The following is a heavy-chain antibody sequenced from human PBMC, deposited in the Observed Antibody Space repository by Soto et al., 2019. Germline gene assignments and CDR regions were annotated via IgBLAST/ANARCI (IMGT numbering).Heavy chain of an antibody. J-gene: IGHJ4*02. D-gene: IGHD1-26*01. CDR1: GFTFSSYG. CDR2: ISYDGSNK. V-gene: IGHV3-30*18. Sequence: QVHLVESGGGVVQPGRSLRLSCAASGFTFSSYGMHWVRQAPGKGLEWVAVISYDGSNKYYADSVKGRFTISRDNSKNTLYLQMNSLRAEDTAVYYCAKGSTGNYYYFDYWGQGTLVTVSS. CDR3: AKGSTGNYYYFDY.